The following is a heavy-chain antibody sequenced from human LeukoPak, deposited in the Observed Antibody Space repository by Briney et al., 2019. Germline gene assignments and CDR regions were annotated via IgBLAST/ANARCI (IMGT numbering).Heavy chain of an antibody. D-gene: IGHD5-18*01. CDR3: ARAQDGYSYGAYYYYYMDV. CDR2: IIPIFGTA. V-gene: IGHV1-69*05. CDR1: GGTFGSYA. J-gene: IGHJ6*03. Sequence: GASVKVSCKASGGTFGSYAISWVRQAPGQGLEWMGGIIPIFGTANYAQKFQGRVTITTDESTSTAYMELSSLRSEDTAVYYCARAQDGYSYGAYYYYYMDVWGKGTTVTVSS.